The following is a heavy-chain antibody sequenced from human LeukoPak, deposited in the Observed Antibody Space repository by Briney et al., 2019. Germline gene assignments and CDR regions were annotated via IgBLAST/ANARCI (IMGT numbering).Heavy chain of an antibody. J-gene: IGHJ3*01. V-gene: IGHV3-7*01. Sequence: GGSLRLSCAASGFIFSTYWMMWARQAPGKGLEWVANMKGDGSEIHYVDSVEGRFTISRDNARNSLFLQMNGLRPEDTAVYYCARPAYTAAYDLWGQGTMVTVSS. D-gene: IGHD3-16*01. CDR1: GFIFSTYW. CDR2: MKGDGSEI. CDR3: ARPAYTAAYDL.